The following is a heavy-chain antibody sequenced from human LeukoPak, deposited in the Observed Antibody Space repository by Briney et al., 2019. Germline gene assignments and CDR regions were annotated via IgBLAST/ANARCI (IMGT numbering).Heavy chain of an antibody. Sequence: PSGTLSLTCTVSGGSISSGGYYWSWIRQHPGKGLEWIGYIYYSGSTYYNPSLKSRVTISVDTSKNQFSLKLSSVTAADTAVYYCARVIHSGYGDYDYFDYWGQGTLVTVSS. V-gene: IGHV4-31*03. D-gene: IGHD4-17*01. J-gene: IGHJ4*02. CDR2: IYYSGST. CDR3: ARVIHSGYGDYDYFDY. CDR1: GGSISSGGYY.